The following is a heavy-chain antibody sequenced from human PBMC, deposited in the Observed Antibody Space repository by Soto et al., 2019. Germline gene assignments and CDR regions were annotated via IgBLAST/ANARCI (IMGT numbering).Heavy chain of an antibody. J-gene: IGHJ4*02. D-gene: IGHD4-17*01. CDR1: GGCVSSSSCY. CDR2: IYYSGST. Sequence: SETLSLTCTVSGGCVSSSSCYWGWIRQPPGKGLEWIGSIYYSGSTYYNPSLKSRVTMSVDTSKNQFSLKLSSVTAADTAVYSCARRYGGTIDYWGQGTLVTVSS. V-gene: IGHV4-39*01. CDR3: ARRYGGTIDY.